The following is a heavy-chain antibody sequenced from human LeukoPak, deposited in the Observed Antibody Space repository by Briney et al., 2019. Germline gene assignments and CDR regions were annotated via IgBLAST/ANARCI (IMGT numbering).Heavy chain of an antibody. D-gene: IGHD6-6*01. CDR3: ARGPNSNWSGLDF. J-gene: IGHJ4*02. Sequence: PGGSLRLSCTASGFSFSGHWMNWARQLQGKGLVWVSRISPTGSTTSYADSVKGRFTVSRDNAKNTLYLQVNNLRAEDTAVYYCARGPNSNWSGLDFWGQGTLLTVSS. CDR1: GFSFSGHW. V-gene: IGHV3-74*01. CDR2: ISPTGSTT.